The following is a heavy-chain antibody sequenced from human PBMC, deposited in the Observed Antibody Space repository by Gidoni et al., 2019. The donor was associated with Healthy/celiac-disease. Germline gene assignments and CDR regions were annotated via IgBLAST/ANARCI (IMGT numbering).Heavy chain of an antibody. CDR3: AKDRDHTLEVGKNWFDP. CDR2: ISWNSGSI. V-gene: IGHV3-9*01. CDR1: GFPFDDYA. J-gene: IGHJ5*02. Sequence: EVQLVESGGGLVQPGRSLRLSCAASGFPFDDYAMHWVRQAPGKGLEWVSGISWNSGSIGYADSVKGRFTISRDNAKNSLYLQMNSLRAEDTALYYCAKDRDHTLEVGKNWFDPWGQGTLVTVSS. D-gene: IGHD2-8*02.